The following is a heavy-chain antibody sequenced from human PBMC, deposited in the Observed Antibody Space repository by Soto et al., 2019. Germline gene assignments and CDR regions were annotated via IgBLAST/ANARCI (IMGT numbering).Heavy chain of an antibody. CDR3: ARGIVVVPAALYYFDY. CDR2: INHSGST. D-gene: IGHD2-2*01. V-gene: IGHV4-34*01. J-gene: IGHJ4*02. CDR1: GGSFSGYY. Sequence: ETLSLTCAVYGGSFSGYYWSWIRQPPGKGLEWIGEINHSGSTNYNPSLKSRVTISVDTSKNQFSLKLSSVTAADTAVYYCARGIVVVPAALYYFDYWGQGTLVTVSS.